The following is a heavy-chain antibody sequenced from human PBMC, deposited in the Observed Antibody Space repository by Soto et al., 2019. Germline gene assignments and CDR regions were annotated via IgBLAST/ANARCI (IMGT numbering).Heavy chain of an antibody. D-gene: IGHD2-21*02. Sequence: QVQLQESDPGLVRPSQTLSLTCTVSGGSISVEHYHWTWIRQPAGKGLEWIGYIHYIGSVYYNPSLQSRLSMSVDTFKNLFSLKLASVTAADTAVYVCVRQDDGGDRDYYGLDVWGQGTTLTVSS. CDR1: GGSISVEHYH. CDR3: VRQDDGGDRDYYGLDV. J-gene: IGHJ6*02. V-gene: IGHV4-30-4*01. CDR2: IHYIGSV.